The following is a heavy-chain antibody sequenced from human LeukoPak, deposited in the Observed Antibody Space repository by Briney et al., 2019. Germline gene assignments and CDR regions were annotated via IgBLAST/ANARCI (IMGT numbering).Heavy chain of an antibody. CDR1: GFTLSSYS. CDR2: ISSSSSYI. J-gene: IGHJ4*02. Sequence: GGSLRLSCAASGFTLSSYSMNWVRQAPGKGLEWVSSISSSSSYIYYADSVKGRFTISSDTSKNTLYLQMNSLRAEDTAVYYCARDLSPVVRASPMGYWGQGTLVTVSS. D-gene: IGHD3-10*01. CDR3: ARDLSPVVRASPMGY. V-gene: IGHV3-21*01.